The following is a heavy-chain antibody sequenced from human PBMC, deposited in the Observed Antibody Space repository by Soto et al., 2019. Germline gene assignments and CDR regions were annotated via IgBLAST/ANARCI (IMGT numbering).Heavy chain of an antibody. V-gene: IGHV3-23*01. CDR3: AKNSAILGVPLIYMDV. CDR2: ISGSGGST. D-gene: IGHD3-3*01. CDR1: GFTFSSYA. J-gene: IGHJ6*03. Sequence: GGSLRLSCAASGFTFSSYAMSWVRQAPGKGLEWVSAISGSGGSTYYADSVKGRFTISRDNSKNTLYLQMNSLRAEDTAVYYCAKNSAILGVPLIYMDVWGKGTTVTVSS.